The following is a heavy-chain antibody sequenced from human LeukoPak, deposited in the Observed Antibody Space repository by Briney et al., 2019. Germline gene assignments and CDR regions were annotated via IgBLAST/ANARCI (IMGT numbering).Heavy chain of an antibody. CDR2: IYSGGST. CDR3: ARVGVGCSGGSCYADWFDP. V-gene: IGHV3-53*01. J-gene: IGHJ5*02. Sequence: PGGSLRLSCAASGFTVSSNYMSWVRQAPGKGLEWVSVIYSGGSTYYADSVKGRFTISRDNSKNTLYLQMNSLRAEDTAVYYCARVGVGCSGGSCYADWFDPRGQGTLVTVSS. D-gene: IGHD2-15*01. CDR1: GFTVSSNY.